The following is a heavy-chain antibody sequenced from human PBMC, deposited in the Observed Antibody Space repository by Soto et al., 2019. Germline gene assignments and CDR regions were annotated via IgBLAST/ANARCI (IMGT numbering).Heavy chain of an antibody. CDR3: ARASYDSSGYYDAFDI. V-gene: IGHV4-4*02. CDR2: IYHSGST. D-gene: IGHD3-22*01. CDR1: GGSISSSNW. J-gene: IGHJ3*02. Sequence: LSLTCAVSGGSISSSNWWSWVRQPPGKGLEWIGEIYHSGSTNYNPSLKSRVTISVDKSKNQFSLKLSSVTAADTAVYYCARASYDSSGYYDAFDIWGQGTMVTVSS.